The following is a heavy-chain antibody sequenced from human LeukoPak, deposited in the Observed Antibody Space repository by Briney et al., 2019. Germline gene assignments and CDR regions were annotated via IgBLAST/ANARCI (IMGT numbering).Heavy chain of an antibody. D-gene: IGHD5-18*01. CDR3: SRGPTQQWLYSGTDV. CDR2: IRSKAYGGTT. Sequence: QTGGSLRLSCTASGFTFGDHAMSWVRQAPGKGLEWLGFIRSKAYGGTTEYAASAKGRFTISRDDSKSIAYLQMNSLTTEDTAVYYCSRGPTQQWLYSGTDVRGQGTTVIVSS. CDR1: GFTFGDHA. J-gene: IGHJ6*02. V-gene: IGHV3-49*04.